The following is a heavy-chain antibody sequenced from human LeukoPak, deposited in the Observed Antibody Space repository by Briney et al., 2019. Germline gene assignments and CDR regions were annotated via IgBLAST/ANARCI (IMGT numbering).Heavy chain of an antibody. CDR1: GGSFSGYY. CDR3: ARGRLYYYDSSGYYVKSRALYYFDY. D-gene: IGHD3-22*01. V-gene: IGHV4-34*01. J-gene: IGHJ4*02. Sequence: PSETLSLTCAVYGGSFSGYYWSWIRQPPGKGLEWIGEINHSGSTNYNPSLKSRVTILVDTSKTQSSLKLSYVTAADTDVYYCARGRLYYYDSSGYYVKSRALYYFDYWGQGTLVTVSS. CDR2: INHSGST.